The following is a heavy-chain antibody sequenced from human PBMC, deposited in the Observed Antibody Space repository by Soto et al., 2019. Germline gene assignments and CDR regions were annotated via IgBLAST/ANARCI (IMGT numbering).Heavy chain of an antibody. CDR3: ARGEVRGYSGYDSAIDY. J-gene: IGHJ4*02. V-gene: IGHV4-61*01. CDR1: GGSVSSGSYY. Sequence: SETLSLTXTVSGGSVSSGSYYWSWIRQPPGKGLEWIGYIYYSGSTNYNPSLKSRVTISVDTSKNQFSLKLSSVTAADTAVYYCARGEVRGYSGYDSAIDYWGQGTLVTVSS. CDR2: IYYSGST. D-gene: IGHD5-12*01.